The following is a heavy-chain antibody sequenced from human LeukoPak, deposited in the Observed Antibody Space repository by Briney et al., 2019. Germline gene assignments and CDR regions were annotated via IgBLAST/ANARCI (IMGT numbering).Heavy chain of an antibody. J-gene: IGHJ4*02. CDR2: ISGSSSYI. Sequence: GGSLRLSCAASGFTFNSDSMNWVRQAPGKGLEWVSSISGSSSYIYYADSVKGRFTISRDNAKNSLYLQMNSLRAEDTAVYYCASGDHGDHAIYWGQGTLVTVSS. V-gene: IGHV3-21*01. D-gene: IGHD4-17*01. CDR1: GFTFNSDS. CDR3: ASGDHGDHAIY.